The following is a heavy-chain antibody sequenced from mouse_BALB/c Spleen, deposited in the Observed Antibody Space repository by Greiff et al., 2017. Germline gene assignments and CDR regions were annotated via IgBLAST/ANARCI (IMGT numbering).Heavy chain of an antibody. D-gene: IGHD2-1*01. CDR1: GFTFSSFG. V-gene: IGHV5-17*02. CDR2: ISSGSSTI. CDR3: ARGNY. Sequence: EVQRVESGGGLVQPGGSRKLSCAASGFTFSSFGMHWVRQAPEKGLEWVAYISSGSSTIYYADTVKGRFTISRDNPKNTLFLQMTSLRSEDTAMYYCARGNYWGQGTLVTVSA. J-gene: IGHJ3*01.